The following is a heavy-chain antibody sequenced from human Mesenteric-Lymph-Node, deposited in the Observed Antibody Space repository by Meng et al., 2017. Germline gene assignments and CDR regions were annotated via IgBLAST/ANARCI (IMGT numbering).Heavy chain of an antibody. CDR3: ARLPRGYSYATGGDDAFDI. Sequence: GESLKISCAASGFTFSSYSMNWVRQAPGKGLEWVSSISSSSSYIYYADSVKGRFTISRDNAKNSLYLQMNSLRAEDTAVYYCARLPRGYSYATGGDDAFDIWGQGTMVTVSS. D-gene: IGHD5-18*01. CDR2: ISSSSSYI. V-gene: IGHV3-21*01. CDR1: GFTFSSYS. J-gene: IGHJ3*02.